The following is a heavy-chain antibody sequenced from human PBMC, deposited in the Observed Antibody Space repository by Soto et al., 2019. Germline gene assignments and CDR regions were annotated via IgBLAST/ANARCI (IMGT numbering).Heavy chain of an antibody. CDR1: GGSISSNSYY. Sequence: SETLSLTCTVSGGSISSNSYYWGWIRQPPGKVLEWIGSIFYTGSTYHNPSLKSRVTISVDTSKNQFSLKLSSVTAADTAVYYCARVGGINWFDPWGQGTLVTVSS. J-gene: IGHJ5*02. CDR3: ARVGGINWFDP. V-gene: IGHV4-39*07. CDR2: IFYTGST. D-gene: IGHD3-16*01.